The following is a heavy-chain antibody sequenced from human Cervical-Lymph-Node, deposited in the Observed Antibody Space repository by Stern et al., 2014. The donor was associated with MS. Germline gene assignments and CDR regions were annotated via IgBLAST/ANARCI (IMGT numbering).Heavy chain of an antibody. Sequence: ESGPGLVKPSETLSLTCTVSGGSISGYDCSWIRQPPGKGLEWIGHIYYSGSTNYMPSLKSRVSISIDTPKNQFSLKLSSVTAADTAVYYCARSRDAYSPLAYWGQGALVTVSS. CDR3: ARSRDAYSPLAY. V-gene: IGHV4-59*01. D-gene: IGHD5-24*01. CDR1: GGSISGYD. J-gene: IGHJ4*02. CDR2: IYYSGST.